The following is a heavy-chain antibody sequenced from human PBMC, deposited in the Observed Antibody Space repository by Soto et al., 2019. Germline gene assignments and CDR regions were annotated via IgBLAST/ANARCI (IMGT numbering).Heavy chain of an antibody. CDR3: AKDIVVVPAAYHDAFDI. Sequence: GGSLRLSCAASGFTFSSYAMSWVRQAPGKGLEWVSAISGSGGSTYYADSVKGRFTISRDNSKNTLYLQMNSLRAEDTAVYYCAKDIVVVPAAYHDAFDIWGQGTMVTVS. J-gene: IGHJ3*02. D-gene: IGHD2-2*01. CDR1: GFTFSSYA. CDR2: ISGSGGST. V-gene: IGHV3-23*01.